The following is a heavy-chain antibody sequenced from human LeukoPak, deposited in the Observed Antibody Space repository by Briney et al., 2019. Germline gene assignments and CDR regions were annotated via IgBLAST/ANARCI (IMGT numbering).Heavy chain of an antibody. J-gene: IGHJ3*02. Sequence: GRSLRLSCAASGFTFSTYGMHWVRQAPGKGLEWVAVLWYDGNNKYYADSVKGRFTISRDNSKNTLYLQMNSLRAEDTAVYYCAKDMRHNWNGYAFDIWGQGTMVTVSS. CDR2: LWYDGNNK. CDR1: GFTFSTYG. D-gene: IGHD1-20*01. V-gene: IGHV3-33*06. CDR3: AKDMRHNWNGYAFDI.